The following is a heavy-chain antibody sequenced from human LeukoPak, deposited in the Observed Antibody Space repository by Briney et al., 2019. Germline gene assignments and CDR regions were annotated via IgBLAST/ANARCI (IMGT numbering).Heavy chain of an antibody. Sequence: SETLSLTCAVYGGSFSGYHWSWIRQPPGKGLEWIGEINHSGSTNYNPSLKSRVTISVDTSKSQFSLKLSSVTAADTAVYYCARVEADSGYEIGSRYGMDVWGQGTTVTVSS. CDR2: INHSGST. V-gene: IGHV4-34*01. D-gene: IGHD5-12*01. CDR1: GGSFSGYH. CDR3: ARVEADSGYEIGSRYGMDV. J-gene: IGHJ6*02.